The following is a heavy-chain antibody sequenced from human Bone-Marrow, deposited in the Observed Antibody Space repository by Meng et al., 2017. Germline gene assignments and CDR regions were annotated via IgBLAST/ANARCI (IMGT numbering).Heavy chain of an antibody. CDR3: ARDDRFGELGDY. V-gene: IGHV1-69*05. CDR2: IIPIFGTA. D-gene: IGHD3-10*01. CDR1: GGTFSSYA. Sequence: SVNVSCKSSGGTFSSYAISWVRQAPGQGLEWVGGIIPIFGTANYAQKFQGRVTITTDESTSTAYMELSSLRSEDTAVYYCARDDRFGELGDYWGQGTLVTVSS. J-gene: IGHJ4*02.